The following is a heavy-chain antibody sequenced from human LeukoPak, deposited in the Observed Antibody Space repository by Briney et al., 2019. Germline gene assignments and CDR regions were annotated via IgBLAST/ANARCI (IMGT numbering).Heavy chain of an antibody. J-gene: IGHJ2*01. D-gene: IGHD2-15*01. CDR3: ARDWDPGYCSGGSCYSFSWYFDL. V-gene: IGHV3-11*01. CDR1: GFTFSDYY. CDR2: ISSSGSTI. Sequence: GGTLRLSCAASGFTFSDYYMSWIRQAPGKGLEWVSYISSSGSTIYYADSVKGRFTISRDNAKNSLYLQMNSLRAEDTAVYYCARDWDPGYCSGGSCYSFSWYFDLWGRGTLVTVSS.